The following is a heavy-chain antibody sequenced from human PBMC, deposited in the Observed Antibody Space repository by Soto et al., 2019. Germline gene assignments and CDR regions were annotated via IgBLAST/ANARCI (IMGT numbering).Heavy chain of an antibody. CDR2: ISGSGDTI. D-gene: IGHD3-10*01. CDR1: GFPFSDFY. V-gene: IGHV3-11*01. Sequence: LRLSCAASGFPFSDFYMSWIRQAPGKGLEWLSHISGSGDTIYHAESVKGRFTISRDNAKNSLYLQMDRLKADDAAVYYCARDPSSGYGNSRHYFDLWGQRALVTVSS. CDR3: ARDPSSGYGNSRHYFDL. J-gene: IGHJ4*02.